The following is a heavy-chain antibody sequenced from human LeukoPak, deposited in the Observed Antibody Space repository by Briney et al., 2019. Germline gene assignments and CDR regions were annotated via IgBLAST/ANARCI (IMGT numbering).Heavy chain of an antibody. V-gene: IGHV4-39*07. Sequence: PGGSLRLSCAASGFTFSSYSTNWVRQPPGKGLEWIGSIYYSGSTYYNPSLKSRVTISVDTSKNQFSLKLSSVTAADTAVYYCARDSGGWFGELTGYWFDPWGQGTLVTVSS. D-gene: IGHD3-10*01. CDR1: GFTFSSYS. J-gene: IGHJ5*02. CDR2: IYYSGST. CDR3: ARDSGGWFGELTGYWFDP.